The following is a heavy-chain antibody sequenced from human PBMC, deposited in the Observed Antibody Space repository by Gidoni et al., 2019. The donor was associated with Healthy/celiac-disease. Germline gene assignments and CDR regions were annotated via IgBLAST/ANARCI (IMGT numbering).Heavy chain of an antibody. Sequence: QVQLQESGPGLVKPSGTLSLTCAVSGGSISSSNWWSWVRQPPGKGLEWIGEIYHSGSTNYNPSLKSRVTISVDKSKNQFSLKLSSVTAADTAVYYCARVSCSSTSCFQADYFDYWGQGTLVTVSS. CDR1: GGSISSSNW. D-gene: IGHD2-2*01. J-gene: IGHJ4*02. V-gene: IGHV4-4*02. CDR2: IYHSGST. CDR3: ARVSCSSTSCFQADYFDY.